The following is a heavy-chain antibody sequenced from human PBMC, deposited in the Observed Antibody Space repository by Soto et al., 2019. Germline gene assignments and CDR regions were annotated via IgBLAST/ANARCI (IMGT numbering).Heavy chain of an antibody. D-gene: IGHD6-6*01. V-gene: IGHV3-74*01. Sequence: PGGSLRLSCAASGFTFSSYGMHWVRQAPGKGLVWVSWINSDGSSTRYADSVKGRFTISRDNAKNTLYLQMNSLRAEDTAVYYCASGGSSLNFDSWGQGTLVTVSS. CDR1: GFTFSSYG. CDR2: INSDGSST. J-gene: IGHJ4*02. CDR3: ASGGSSLNFDS.